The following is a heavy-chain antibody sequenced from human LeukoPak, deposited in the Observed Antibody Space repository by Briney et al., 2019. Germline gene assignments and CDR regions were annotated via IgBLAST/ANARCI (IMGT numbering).Heavy chain of an antibody. CDR3: ARGTPIVVVPAAIDYYYGMDV. CDR1: GGSFSGYY. D-gene: IGHD2-2*01. J-gene: IGHJ6*02. Sequence: SETLSLTCAVYGGSFSGYYWSWIRQPPGKGLEWIGEINHSGSTNYNPSLKSRVNISVDTSKNKFSLKLRSVTAADTAVYYCARGTPIVVVPAAIDYYYGMDVWGQGTTVTVSS. V-gene: IGHV4-34*01. CDR2: INHSGST.